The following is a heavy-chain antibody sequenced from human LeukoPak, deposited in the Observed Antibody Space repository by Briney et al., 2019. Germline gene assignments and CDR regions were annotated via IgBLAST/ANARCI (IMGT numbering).Heavy chain of an antibody. CDR3: AKGNRYYDSSVFPDAFDI. Sequence: GGSLRLSCAASGFTFSGYSMNWVRQAPGKGLEWVSYISSSSSTIYYADSVKGRFTISRDNAKNSLFLQMNSLRTEDMALYYCAKGNRYYDSSVFPDAFDIWGQGTMVTVSS. J-gene: IGHJ3*02. V-gene: IGHV3-48*04. D-gene: IGHD3-22*01. CDR1: GFTFSGYS. CDR2: ISSSSSTI.